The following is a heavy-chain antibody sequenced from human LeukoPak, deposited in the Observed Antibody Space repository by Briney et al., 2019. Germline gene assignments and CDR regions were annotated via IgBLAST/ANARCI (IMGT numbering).Heavy chain of an antibody. CDR2: IYTSGGT. Sequence: SETLSLTCTVSGGSISSYYWSWIRQPAGKGLEWIGRIYTSGGTNYNPSLKSRVTISVDTSKNQFSLKLSSVTAADTAVYYCASGPIVVVPAAIYYWGQGTLVTVSS. CDR3: ASGPIVVVPAAIYY. J-gene: IGHJ4*02. CDR1: GGSISSYY. V-gene: IGHV4-4*07. D-gene: IGHD2-2*01.